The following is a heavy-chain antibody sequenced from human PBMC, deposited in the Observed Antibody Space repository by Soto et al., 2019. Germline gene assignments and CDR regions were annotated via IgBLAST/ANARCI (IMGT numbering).Heavy chain of an antibody. V-gene: IGHV3-7*04. D-gene: IGHD6-13*01. CDR2: IKQDGSEK. CDR1: GFTFSSYW. CDR3: AREGIAAAAYYFDY. J-gene: IGHJ4*02. Sequence: ESGGGLVQPGGSLRLSCAASGFTFSSYWMSWVRQAPGKGLEWVANIKQDGSEKYYVDSVKGRFTISRDNAKNSLYLQMNSLRAEDTAVYYCAREGIAAAAYYFDYWGQGTLVTVSS.